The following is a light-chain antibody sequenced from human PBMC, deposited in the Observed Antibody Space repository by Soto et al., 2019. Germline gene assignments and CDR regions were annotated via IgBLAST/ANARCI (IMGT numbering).Light chain of an antibody. J-gene: IGKJ1*01. CDR1: QYISTK. Sequence: VLTQSPDSLSLSPGERATLSCRASQYISTKLAWYQQKPGQAPRLLVSGAFNRATDTTDRFSGSGSGTDFTLIISGVEAEDFAMYYCQQYGDSPWTFGQGTRVDFK. CDR3: QQYGDSPWT. V-gene: IGKV3-20*01. CDR2: GAF.